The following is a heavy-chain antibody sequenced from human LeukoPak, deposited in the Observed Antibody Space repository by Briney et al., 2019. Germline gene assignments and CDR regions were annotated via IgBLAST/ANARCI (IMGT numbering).Heavy chain of an antibody. CDR1: GFVFSSYS. Sequence: PGGSLRLSCAASGFVFSSYSFNWVRQAPGKGLEWVASVNTVSSYIYYADSVRGRFTISRDNAKNSVLLQMNSLRAEDMAMYYCVRHIDPWGQGTQVTVSS. CDR3: VRHIDP. J-gene: IGHJ5*02. V-gene: IGHV3-21*01. CDR2: VNTVSSYI. D-gene: IGHD2-21*01.